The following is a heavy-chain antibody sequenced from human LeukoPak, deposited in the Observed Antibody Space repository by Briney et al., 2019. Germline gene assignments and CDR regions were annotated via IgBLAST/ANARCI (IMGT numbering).Heavy chain of an antibody. CDR2: ISSSSSYI. D-gene: IGHD1-26*01. J-gene: IGHJ3*02. Sequence: KPGGSLRLSCAASGFTFSSYSMNWVRQAPGKGLEWVSSISSSSSYIYYADSVKGRFTISRDNAKNSLYLQMNSLRAEDTAVYYCARVLVGATNDAFDIWGQGTMVTVSS. CDR1: GFTFSSYS. CDR3: ARVLVGATNDAFDI. V-gene: IGHV3-21*01.